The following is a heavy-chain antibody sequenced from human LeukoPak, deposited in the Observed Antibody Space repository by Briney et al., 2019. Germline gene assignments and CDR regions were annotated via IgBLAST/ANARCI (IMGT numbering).Heavy chain of an antibody. Sequence: SETLSLTCTVSGGSVGSGSYYWSWIRQPPGKGLEWIGYIYYSGSTNYNPSLRSRVTISVDTSKNQFSLKLSSVTAADTAVYYCARGYYGSGSLFDYWGQGTLVTVSS. CDR1: GGSVGSGSYY. V-gene: IGHV4-61*01. CDR3: ARGYYGSGSLFDY. CDR2: IYYSGST. J-gene: IGHJ4*02. D-gene: IGHD3-10*01.